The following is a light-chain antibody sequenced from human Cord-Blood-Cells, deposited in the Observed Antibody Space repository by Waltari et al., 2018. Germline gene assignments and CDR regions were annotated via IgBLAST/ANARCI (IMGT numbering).Light chain of an antibody. V-gene: IGKV3-15*01. CDR1: QSVSSN. J-gene: IGKJ5*01. Sequence: EIVMTQSPATLSVSAGDRAPLSCRARQSVSSNLAWYQQKPGQAPRLLIYGASTRATGIPARFSGSGSGTEFTLTISNLQSEDFAVYYCQQYNNWPPITFGQGTRLEIK. CDR3: QQYNNWPPIT. CDR2: GAS.